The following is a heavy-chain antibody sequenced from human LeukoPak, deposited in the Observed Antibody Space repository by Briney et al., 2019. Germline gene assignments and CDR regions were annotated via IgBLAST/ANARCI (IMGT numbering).Heavy chain of an antibody. CDR3: ASFQMATIMPYDY. CDR1: GFTFSNYA. CDR2: ISDSGGST. V-gene: IGHV3-23*01. Sequence: PGGSLRLSCAASGFTFSNYAMNWVRQAPGKGLEWVSTISDSGGSTYYADSVKGRFTISRDNSKNTLYLQMNSLRAEDTAVYYCASFQMATIMPYDYWGQGTLVTVSS. D-gene: IGHD5-24*01. J-gene: IGHJ4*02.